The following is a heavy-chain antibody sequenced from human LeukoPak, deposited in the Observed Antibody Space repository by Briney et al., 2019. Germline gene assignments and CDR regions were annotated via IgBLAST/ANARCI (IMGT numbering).Heavy chain of an antibody. CDR2: IVVGSGNT. V-gene: IGHV1-58*01. CDR1: GFTFSSSA. D-gene: IGHD2-21*01. J-gene: IGHJ4*02. CDR3: AAETRSPHYSDF. Sequence: GASVKVSCKASGFTFSSSAVQWVRQARGQRLEWIGWIVVGSGNTNYAQKFQERVTITRDMSTGTAYVELSSLRSEDTAVYFCAAETRSPHYSDFWGQGTLVTVSS.